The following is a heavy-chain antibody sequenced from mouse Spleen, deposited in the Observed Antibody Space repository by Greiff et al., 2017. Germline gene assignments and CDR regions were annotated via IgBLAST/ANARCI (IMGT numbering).Heavy chain of an antibody. J-gene: IGHJ1*03. Sequence: VKLQQSGAELARPGASVKLSCKASGYTFTSYGISWVKQRTGQGLEWIGEIYPRSGNTYYNEKFKGKATLTADKSSSTAYMELRSLTSEDSAVYFCARHGTYWYFDVWGTGTTVTVSS. CDR3: ARHGTYWYFDV. D-gene: IGHD1-1*01. CDR1: GYTFTSYG. V-gene: IGHV1-81*01. CDR2: IYPRSGNT.